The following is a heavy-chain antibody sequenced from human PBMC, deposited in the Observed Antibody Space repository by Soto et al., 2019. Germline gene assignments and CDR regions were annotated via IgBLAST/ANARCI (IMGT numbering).Heavy chain of an antibody. Sequence: GGSLRLSCAASGFTFSSYAMSWVRQAPGKGLEWVSAISGSGGSTYYADSVKGRFTISRDNSKNTLYLQMNSPRAEDTAVYYCAKDKVGQQLAHDAFDIWGQGTMVTVSS. V-gene: IGHV3-23*01. CDR1: GFTFSSYA. D-gene: IGHD6-13*01. J-gene: IGHJ3*02. CDR2: ISGSGGST. CDR3: AKDKVGQQLAHDAFDI.